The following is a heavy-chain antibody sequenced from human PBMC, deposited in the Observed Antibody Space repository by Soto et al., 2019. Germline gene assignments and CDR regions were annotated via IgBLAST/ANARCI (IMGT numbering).Heavy chain of an antibody. V-gene: IGHV2-5*02. CDR3: AHRRGDYHGFDY. D-gene: IGHD4-17*01. Sequence: QITLKESGPTLVKPTQTLTLTCTFSGFSLSTSGVGVGWIRQPPGKALEWLALIYWDDDKRYSPSGKSRLTSXKXXAKNQVVLTMTNLDPVDTATYYCAHRRGDYHGFDYWGQGTLVTVSS. CDR1: GFSLSTSGVG. CDR2: IYWDDDK. J-gene: IGHJ4*02.